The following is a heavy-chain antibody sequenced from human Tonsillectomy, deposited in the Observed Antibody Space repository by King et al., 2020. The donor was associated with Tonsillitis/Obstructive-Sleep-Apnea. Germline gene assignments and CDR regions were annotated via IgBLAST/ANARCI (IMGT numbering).Heavy chain of an antibody. V-gene: IGHV7-4-1*02. CDR3: ARDQWLVPGYWFDP. CDR1: GYTFTSYT. D-gene: IGHD6-19*01. J-gene: IGHJ5*02. Sequence: QLVQSGSELKKPGASVKVSCKASGYTFTSYTMNWVRHAPGQGLEWMGWINTNTGNPTYAQGFTGRFVFSLDTSVSTSYLQISSLKAEDTAVYYCARDQWLVPGYWFDPWGQGTLVTVSS. CDR2: INTNTGNP.